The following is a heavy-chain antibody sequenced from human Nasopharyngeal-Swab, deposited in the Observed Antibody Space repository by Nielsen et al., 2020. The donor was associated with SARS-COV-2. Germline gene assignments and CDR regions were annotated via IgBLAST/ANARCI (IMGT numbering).Heavy chain of an antibody. CDR1: GLTFSGYW. CDR2: ISSDSGAK. J-gene: IGHJ4*02. Sequence: GESLKISCAASGLTFSGYWMSWVRQAPGKGLEWLSSISSDSGAKYHADSVKGRFTISRDNAKNSLYLEMNSLRAEDTAVYYCASQLGHPDSWGQGTLVTVSS. D-gene: IGHD2-2*01. CDR3: ASQLGHPDS. V-gene: IGHV3-21*01.